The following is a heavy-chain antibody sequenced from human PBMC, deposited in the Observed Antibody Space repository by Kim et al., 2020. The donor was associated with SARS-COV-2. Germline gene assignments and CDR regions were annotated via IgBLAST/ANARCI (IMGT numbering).Heavy chain of an antibody. CDR2: IIPIFGTA. Sequence: SVKVSCKASGGTFSSYAISWVRQAPGQGLEWMGGIIPIFGTANYAQKFQGRVTITADESTSTAYMELSSLRSEDTAVYYCARDEGLQWRGNLYYYYGMDVWGQGTTVTVSS. CDR1: GGTFSSYA. D-gene: IGHD5-12*01. V-gene: IGHV1-69*13. J-gene: IGHJ6*02. CDR3: ARDEGLQWRGNLYYYYGMDV.